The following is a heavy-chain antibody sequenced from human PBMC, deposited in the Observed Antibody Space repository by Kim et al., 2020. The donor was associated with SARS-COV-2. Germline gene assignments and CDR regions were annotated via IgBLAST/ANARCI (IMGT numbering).Heavy chain of an antibody. D-gene: IGHD1-20*01. CDR1: GFTFSSYG. Sequence: GGSLRLSCAASGFTFSSYGMHWVRQAPGKGLEWVAVISFDETNKFYGDSVKGRFTISRDNSRNTLYLQMNSLRAEDTAVYYCAKERYTTTWYDAWGQGTL. CDR2: ISFDETNK. V-gene: IGHV3-30*18. J-gene: IGHJ5*02. CDR3: AKERYTTTWYDA.